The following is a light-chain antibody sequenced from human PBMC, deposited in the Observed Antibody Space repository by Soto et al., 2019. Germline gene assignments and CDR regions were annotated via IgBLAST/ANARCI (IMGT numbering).Light chain of an antibody. CDR3: QQRSNSRT. CDR2: DAS. J-gene: IGKJ4*01. CDR1: QSVSSY. V-gene: IGKV3-11*01. Sequence: EIVLTQSPATLSLSPGERATLSCRASQSVSSYLAWYQQKPGQAPRLLIYDASNRATGIPARFSGSWSGTDFTLTISSLEPEDFAVYYCQQRSNSRTFGGGTKVEIK.